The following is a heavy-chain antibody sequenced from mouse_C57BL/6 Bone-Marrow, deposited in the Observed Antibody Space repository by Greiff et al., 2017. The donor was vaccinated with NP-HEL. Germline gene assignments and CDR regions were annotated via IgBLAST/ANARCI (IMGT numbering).Heavy chain of an antibody. CDR1: GFNIKNTY. Sequence: VQLQQSVAELVRPGASVKLSCTASGFNIKNTYMHWVKQRPEQGLEWIGRIAPANGNTKSVPKFQGKATITADTSSNTAYLQLSSLTSEDTAIYYCATGRLRRGYFDVWGTGTTVTVSS. J-gene: IGHJ1*03. V-gene: IGHV14-3*01. D-gene: IGHD2-4*01. CDR3: ATGRLRRGYFDV. CDR2: IAPANGNT.